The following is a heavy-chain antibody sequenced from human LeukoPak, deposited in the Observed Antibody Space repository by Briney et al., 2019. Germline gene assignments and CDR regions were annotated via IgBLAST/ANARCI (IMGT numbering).Heavy chain of an antibody. V-gene: IGHV4-4*07. CDR3: AREGSYCGGDCYSYYFDY. CDR1: GGSISSYY. J-gene: IGHJ4*02. CDR2: IYTSGST. D-gene: IGHD2-21*01. Sequence: SETLSLTCTVSGGSISSYYWSWIRQPAGKGLEWIGRIYTSGSTNYNPSLKSRVTMSVDTSKNQFSLKLSSVTAADTAVYYCAREGSYCGGDCYSYYFDYWGQGTLVTVSS.